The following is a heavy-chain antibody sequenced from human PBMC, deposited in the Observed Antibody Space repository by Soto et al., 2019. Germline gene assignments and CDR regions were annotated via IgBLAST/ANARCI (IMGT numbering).Heavy chain of an antibody. CDR3: STDQLEVAGTPYYFDN. D-gene: IGHD6-19*01. Sequence: SLRLSCAASGFTFTNAWLSWVRQAPGKGLEWVGRIRSKSDGETIDYAASVRGRFIISRDDSKSTLYLQMNGLKTEDAAVYYCSTDQLEVAGTPYYFDNWGQGALVTVSS. CDR1: GFTFTNAW. V-gene: IGHV3-15*01. J-gene: IGHJ4*02. CDR2: IRSKSDGETI.